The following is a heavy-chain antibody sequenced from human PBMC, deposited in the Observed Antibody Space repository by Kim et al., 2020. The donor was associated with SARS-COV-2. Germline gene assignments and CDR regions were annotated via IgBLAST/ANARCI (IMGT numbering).Heavy chain of an antibody. CDR2: IYYSGST. CDR1: GGSISSSSYY. Sequence: SETLSLTCTVSGGSISSSSYYWGWIRQPPGKGLEWIGSIYYSGSTYYNPSLKSRVTISVDTSKNQFSLKLSSVTAADTAVYYCARQKSGYSYGDWGQGTLVTVSS. V-gene: IGHV4-39*01. D-gene: IGHD5-18*01. CDR3: ARQKSGYSYGD. J-gene: IGHJ4*02.